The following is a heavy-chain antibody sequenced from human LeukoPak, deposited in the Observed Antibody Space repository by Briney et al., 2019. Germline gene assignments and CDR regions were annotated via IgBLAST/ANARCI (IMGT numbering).Heavy chain of an antibody. D-gene: IGHD3-10*01. Sequence: SETLSLTCTVSGGSISSYYWSWIRQPPGKGLEWIGYIYRSGSTYYNPSLESRATISIDTSKNQFSLKLSSVTAADTAVYYCAREITMVRAYYFDYWGQGTLVAVSS. CDR2: IYRSGST. CDR3: AREITMVRAYYFDY. J-gene: IGHJ4*02. V-gene: IGHV4-4*09. CDR1: GGSISSYY.